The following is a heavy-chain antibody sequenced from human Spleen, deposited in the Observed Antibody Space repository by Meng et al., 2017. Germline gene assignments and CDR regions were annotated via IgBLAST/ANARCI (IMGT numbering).Heavy chain of an antibody. Sequence: VHLLGSGPLLVKPSQTLSLTCTVSGPSIGSGGYFWSWIRQPPGKGLEWIGYISYSGSTYYNASLKSRVSMSVDTFQNQFSLNLISATAADTGVYYCARANYGDYVGHLDYWGQGTLVTVSS. V-gene: IGHV4-31*03. CDR2: ISYSGST. CDR3: ARANYGDYVGHLDY. J-gene: IGHJ4*02. CDR1: GPSIGSGGYF. D-gene: IGHD4-17*01.